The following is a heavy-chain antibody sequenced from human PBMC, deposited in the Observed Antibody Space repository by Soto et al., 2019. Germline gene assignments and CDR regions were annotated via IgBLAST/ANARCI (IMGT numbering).Heavy chain of an antibody. J-gene: IGHJ6*02. V-gene: IGHV5-10-1*01. CDR1: GYRFTSYW. CDR3: ARPKGSVGAAAHYYGMDV. D-gene: IGHD6-25*01. Sequence: PGESLKISCQGSGYRFTSYWISWVRQMPGKGLEWMGRIDPSDSYTNYSPSFQGHVTISADKSISTAYLQWSSLKASDTAMYYCARPKGSVGAAAHYYGMDVWGQGTTVTVSS. CDR2: IDPSDSYT.